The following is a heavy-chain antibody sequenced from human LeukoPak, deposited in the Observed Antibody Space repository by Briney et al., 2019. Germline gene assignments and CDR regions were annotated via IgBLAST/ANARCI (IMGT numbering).Heavy chain of an antibody. Sequence: PSQTLSLTCAVSGGSISSGGYSWSWIRQPPGKGLEWIGYIYHSGSTYYNPSLKGRVTISVDRSKNQFSLKLSSVTAADTAVYYCASAKSIVATIYYFDYWGQGTLVTVSS. CDR3: ASAKSIVATIYYFDY. CDR1: GGSISSGGYS. V-gene: IGHV4-30-2*01. D-gene: IGHD5-12*01. CDR2: IYHSGST. J-gene: IGHJ4*02.